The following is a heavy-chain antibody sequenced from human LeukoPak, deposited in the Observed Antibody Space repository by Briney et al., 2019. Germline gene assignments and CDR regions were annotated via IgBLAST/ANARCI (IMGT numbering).Heavy chain of an antibody. Sequence: PGGSLRLSCAASGFTFSSYAMSWGRQAPGKGREWVSAISGSGGSTYYADSVKGRFTISRDNSKNTLYLQMNSLRAEDTAVYYCTKGLRYFDRLSLHWGQGTLVTVSS. V-gene: IGHV3-23*01. D-gene: IGHD3-9*01. CDR1: GFTFSSYA. J-gene: IGHJ4*02. CDR3: TKGLRYFDRLSLH. CDR2: ISGSGGST.